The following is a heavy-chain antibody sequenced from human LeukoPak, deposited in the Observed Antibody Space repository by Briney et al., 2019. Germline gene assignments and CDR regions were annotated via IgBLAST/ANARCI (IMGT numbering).Heavy chain of an antibody. CDR1: GFTFSDYY. Sequence: YPGGSLRLSCAASGFTFSDYYMSWIRQAPGKGLEWVSYISSSSSYTNYADSVKGRFTISRDNAKNSLYLQMNSLRAEDTAVYYCARAWYYYDSSGYYSTVFDYWGQGTLVTVSS. D-gene: IGHD3-22*01. CDR3: ARAWYYYDSSGYYSTVFDY. CDR2: ISSSSSYT. J-gene: IGHJ4*02. V-gene: IGHV3-11*06.